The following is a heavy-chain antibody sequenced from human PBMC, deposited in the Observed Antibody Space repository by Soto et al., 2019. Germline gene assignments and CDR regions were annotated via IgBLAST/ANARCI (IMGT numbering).Heavy chain of an antibody. CDR3: AHSPSSGWYFRGLWWFDP. CDR1: GFSLSTSGVG. CDR2: IYWDDDK. D-gene: IGHD6-19*01. Sequence: QITLKESGPTLVKPTQTLTLTCTFSGFSLSTSGVGVGWIRQRPGKALEWLALIYWDDDKRYSPSLKSRLTITKDTSKNQVVLTMTNMDPVDTATYYRAHSPSSGWYFRGLWWFDPWGQGTLVTVSS. J-gene: IGHJ5*02. V-gene: IGHV2-5*02.